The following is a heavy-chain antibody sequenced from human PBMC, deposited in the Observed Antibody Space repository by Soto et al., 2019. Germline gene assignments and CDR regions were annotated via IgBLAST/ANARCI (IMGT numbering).Heavy chain of an antibody. D-gene: IGHD3-10*01. J-gene: IGHJ6*02. V-gene: IGHV1-69*13. CDR3: ARDRITMVRGVMFYYYGMDV. CDR2: IIPIFGTA. Sequence: SVKVSCKASGGTFSSYAISWVRQAPGQGLEWMGGIIPIFGTANYAQKFQGRVTITADESTSTAYMELSSLRSEDTAVYYCARDRITMVRGVMFYYYGMDVWGQGTTVTVSS. CDR1: GGTFSSYA.